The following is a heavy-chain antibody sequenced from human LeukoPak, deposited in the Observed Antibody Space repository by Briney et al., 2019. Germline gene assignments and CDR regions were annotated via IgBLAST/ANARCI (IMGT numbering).Heavy chain of an antibody. Sequence: ASVKVSCKASGYTFTSYYMHWVRQAPGQGLEWMGIINPSGGSTSYAQKFQGRVTMTRDTSTSTVYMELSSLRSEDTAVYYCARDSYYYDSSGYCHFDYWGQGTLVTVSS. J-gene: IGHJ4*02. D-gene: IGHD3-22*01. CDR3: ARDSYYYDSSGYCHFDY. V-gene: IGHV1-46*01. CDR1: GYTFTSYY. CDR2: INPSGGST.